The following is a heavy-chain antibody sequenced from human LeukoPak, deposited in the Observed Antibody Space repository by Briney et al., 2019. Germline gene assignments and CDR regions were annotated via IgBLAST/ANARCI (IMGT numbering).Heavy chain of an antibody. CDR2: INPNSGDP. CDR1: GYTFTDSY. V-gene: IGHV1-2*06. D-gene: IGHD6-13*01. J-gene: IGHJ3*02. Sequence: ASVKVSCKTSGYTFTDSYIHWVRQAPGQGLEWMGRINPNSGDPNYPQKFQGRVTMTRDTSISTAYMELSRLRSDDTAVYYCARAYSSSWSAHGAFDIWGQGTMVTVSS. CDR3: ARAYSSSWSAHGAFDI.